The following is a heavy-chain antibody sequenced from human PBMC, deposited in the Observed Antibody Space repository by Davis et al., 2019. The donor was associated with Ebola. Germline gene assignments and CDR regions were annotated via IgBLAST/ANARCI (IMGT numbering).Heavy chain of an antibody. CDR1: GYTFTSYA. J-gene: IGHJ4*02. D-gene: IGHD6-13*01. Sequence: AASVKVSCKASGYTFTSYAMHWVRQAPGQRLEWMGWINAGNGNTKYSQKFHGRVTITRDTSASTAYMELSSLRSEDTAVYYCARRAGRYSSSWYYFDYWGQGTLVTVSS. CDR3: ARRAGRYSSSWYYFDY. V-gene: IGHV1-3*01. CDR2: INAGNGNT.